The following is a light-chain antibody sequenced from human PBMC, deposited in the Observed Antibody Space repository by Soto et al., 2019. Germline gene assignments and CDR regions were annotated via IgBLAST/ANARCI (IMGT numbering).Light chain of an antibody. CDR2: GAS. CDR3: QQYGSSPLT. Sequence: EIVLTQSPGTLSLSPGERATLSCRASQSISSNYLAWYQQKPGQAPRLLICGASRRATGIPDRFSGSGSGTDFTITISRLEPEDFAVYYCQQYGSSPLTFGGGTKVEI. V-gene: IGKV3-20*01. J-gene: IGKJ4*01. CDR1: QSISSNY.